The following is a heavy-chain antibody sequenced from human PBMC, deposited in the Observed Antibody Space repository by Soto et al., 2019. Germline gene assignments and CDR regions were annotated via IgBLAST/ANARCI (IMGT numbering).Heavy chain of an antibody. V-gene: IGHV2-5*02. CDR3: AHRDLGDNSCYYSFDY. CDR2: IYWDDDK. D-gene: IGHD3-22*01. Sequence: QITLKESGPTLVKPTQTLTLTCTFSGFSLSTSGVGVGWIRQPPGKALEWLALIYWDDDKRYSPSLKSRLTITKDTSKNQVALTMTKIDTVDTATHYCAHRDLGDNSCYYSFDYWGQGTLVTVFS. J-gene: IGHJ4*02. CDR1: GFSLSTSGVG.